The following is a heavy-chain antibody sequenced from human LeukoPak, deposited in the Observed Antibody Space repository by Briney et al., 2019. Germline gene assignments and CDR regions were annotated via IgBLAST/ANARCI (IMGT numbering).Heavy chain of an antibody. D-gene: IGHD5-18*01. CDR1: GYIFTSYA. V-gene: IGHV7-4-1*02. J-gene: IGHJ4*02. CDR2: SNTNTGKP. Sequence: ASVKVSCKASGYIFTSYAMNWVRRAGGQGLEWMGWSNTNTGKPTEAQGFTGRFVFYLDTSVRTAYLQTSSLKAERTSGYYCARGRYGYSYGPDDFDYWGQGTLVTVSS. CDR3: ARGRYGYSYGPDDFDY.